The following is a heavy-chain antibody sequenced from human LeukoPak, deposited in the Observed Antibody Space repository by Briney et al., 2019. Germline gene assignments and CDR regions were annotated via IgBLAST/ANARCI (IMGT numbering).Heavy chain of an antibody. V-gene: IGHV1-3*01. CDR1: GHTSTTYA. Sequence: GATVKVSCKASGHTSTTYAIHWVRQAPGQGLEWMGWINAGNGNIKYSQKFQGRVTITGDTSASTAYMELSSLRSEDTAVYYCARTKVYGDNFDYWGQGTLVTISS. CDR2: INAGNGNI. D-gene: IGHD4-23*01. CDR3: ARTKVYGDNFDY. J-gene: IGHJ4*02.